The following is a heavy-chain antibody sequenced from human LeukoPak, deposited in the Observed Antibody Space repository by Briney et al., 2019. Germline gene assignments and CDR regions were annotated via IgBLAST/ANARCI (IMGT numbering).Heavy chain of an antibody. Sequence: GGSLSLSCAASGFTFNSIGMLCVRQAPGKGLLWVAHIWCDGRNSVYGVSVRGRFTISRDNSKNTVHLQMNNLRAEDTAVYYCANDHGTTATAVQLRAPYCDYWGQGALVTVAS. V-gene: IGHV3-33*06. D-gene: IGHD4-11*01. CDR3: ANDHGTTATAVQLRAPYCDY. CDR1: GFTFNSIG. J-gene: IGHJ4*02. CDR2: IWCDGRNS.